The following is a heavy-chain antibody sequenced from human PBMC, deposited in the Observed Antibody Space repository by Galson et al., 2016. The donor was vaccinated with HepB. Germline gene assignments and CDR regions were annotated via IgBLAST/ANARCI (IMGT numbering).Heavy chain of an antibody. CDR3: ESAFY. Sequence: LSLTCTVSGVSVSNGAYYWSWIRQPPGKGLEWIGYVHFTGSTYYNPSLKSRVTMSVDTSKNQLSLKLSSVTAADTAVYYCESAFYWGQGTLVTVSS. D-gene: IGHD6-25*01. CDR1: GVSVSNGAYY. V-gene: IGHV4-30-4*01. CDR2: VHFTGST. J-gene: IGHJ4*02.